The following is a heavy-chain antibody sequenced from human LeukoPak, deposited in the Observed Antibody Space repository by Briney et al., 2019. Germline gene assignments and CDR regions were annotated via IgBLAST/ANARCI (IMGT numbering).Heavy chain of an antibody. CDR1: GFTFSSYS. CDR3: ARVGGNWNYAGVNYYMDV. CDR2: VSSSSSTI. D-gene: IGHD1-7*01. Sequence: GGSLRLSCAASGFTFSSYSMNWVRQAPGKGLEWVSYVSSSSSTIYYADSVKGRFTISRDNAKNSLYLQMNSLRAEDTAVYYCARVGGNWNYAGVNYYMDVWGKGTTVTVSS. V-gene: IGHV3-48*01. J-gene: IGHJ6*03.